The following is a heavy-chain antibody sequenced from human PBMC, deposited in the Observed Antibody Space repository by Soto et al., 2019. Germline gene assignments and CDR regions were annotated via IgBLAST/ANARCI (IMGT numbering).Heavy chain of an antibody. CDR3: ARLRKGGFCDY. D-gene: IGHD1-26*01. CDR1: EFTFSNFW. V-gene: IGHV3-7*03. J-gene: IGHJ4*02. Sequence: GGSLRLSCAASEFTFSNFWMSWVRQAPGKGLEWVANIKEDGSEKYYVAAVKGRFTISRDSAKSSLYLQMDSLRAEDTAVYYCARLRKGGFCDYWGQGSLVTVSS. CDR2: IKEDGSEK.